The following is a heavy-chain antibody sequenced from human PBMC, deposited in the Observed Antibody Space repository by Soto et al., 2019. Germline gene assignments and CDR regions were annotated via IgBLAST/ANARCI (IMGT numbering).Heavy chain of an antibody. Sequence: QLVQSGDEVKKPGASVKVSCRASGYIFTSVGISWLRQVPGQGLEWMGWVSTYSEHTKSVQKFQDRVTLTADTSTSTVHRGLRSLRSADTAVYYCARDLTVNNVLGFDSWGQGPLVTVSS. D-gene: IGHD4-4*01. CDR1: GYIFTSVG. J-gene: IGHJ4*02. CDR2: VSTYSEHT. V-gene: IGHV1-18*04. CDR3: ARDLTVNNVLGFDS.